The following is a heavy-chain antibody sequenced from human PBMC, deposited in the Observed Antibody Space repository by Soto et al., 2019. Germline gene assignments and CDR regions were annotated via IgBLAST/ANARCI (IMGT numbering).Heavy chain of an antibody. D-gene: IGHD3-3*01. J-gene: IGHJ6*02. CDR3: ARDSYDFWSGYLTGGGMDV. V-gene: IGHV3-30-3*01. Sequence: QVQLVESGGGVVQPGRSLRLSCAASGFTLRNYAMHWVRQAPGKGLEWVAIISYDGSNKYYVDSVKGRFTISRDNSKNTLYRQMNSLRAEDTAVYYCARDSYDFWSGYLTGGGMDVWGQGTTVTVSS. CDR2: ISYDGSNK. CDR1: GFTLRNYA.